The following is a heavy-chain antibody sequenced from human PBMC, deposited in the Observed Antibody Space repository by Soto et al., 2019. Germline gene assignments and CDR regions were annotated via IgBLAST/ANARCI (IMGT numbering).Heavy chain of an antibody. CDR2: IIPIFGTA. J-gene: IGHJ4*02. CDR3: ARRAQDSSGQYYFDY. D-gene: IGHD3-22*01. V-gene: IGHV1-69*06. Sequence: SVKVSCKASGGTFSSYAIGWVRQAPGQGLEWMGGIIPIFGTANYAQKFQGRVTITADKSTSTAYMELSSLRSEDTAVYYCARRAQDSSGQYYFDYWGQGTLVTVSS. CDR1: GGTFSSYA.